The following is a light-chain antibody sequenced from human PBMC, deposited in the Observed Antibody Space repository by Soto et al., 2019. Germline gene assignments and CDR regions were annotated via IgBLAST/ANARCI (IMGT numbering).Light chain of an antibody. CDR2: DVS. V-gene: IGLV2-14*03. Sequence: QSVLTQPASVSGSPGQSITISCTGTSSDVGGYDYVSWYQQHPGKAPKLMIYDVSNRPSGVSNRFSGSKSGNTASLTISGLQAEDEADYYCSSDTSSNTLVVFGGGTKLTVL. CDR1: SSDVGGYDY. CDR3: SSDTSSNTLVV. J-gene: IGLJ2*01.